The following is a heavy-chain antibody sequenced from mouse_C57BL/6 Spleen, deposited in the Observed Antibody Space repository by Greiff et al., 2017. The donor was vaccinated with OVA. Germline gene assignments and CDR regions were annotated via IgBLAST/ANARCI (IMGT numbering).Heavy chain of an antibody. CDR1: GYTFTDYE. Sequence: VQLVESGAELVRPGASVTLSCKASGYTFTDYEMHWVKQTPVHGLEWIGAIDPETGGTAYNQKFKGKAILTADKSSSTAYMELRSLTSEDSAVYYCTRRTVNHWGQGTTLPVSS. CDR3: TRRTVNH. J-gene: IGHJ2*01. V-gene: IGHV1-15*01. CDR2: IDPETGGT.